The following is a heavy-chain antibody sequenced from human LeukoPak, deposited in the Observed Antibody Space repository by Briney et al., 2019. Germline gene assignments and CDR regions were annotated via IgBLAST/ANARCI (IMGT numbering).Heavy chain of an antibody. CDR3: AREVPINLYFDY. V-gene: IGHV4-31*03. D-gene: IGHD1-1*01. CDR2: IYNSGSI. CDR1: GASISSGTSY. J-gene: IGHJ4*02. Sequence: SQTLSLTCTVSGASISSGTSYWSWIRQHPGKGLEWIGYIYNSGSIYYNPSLESRVTISEDRSKNQFSLKLSSVTAADTAVYYCAREVPINLYFDYWGQGTLVTVSS.